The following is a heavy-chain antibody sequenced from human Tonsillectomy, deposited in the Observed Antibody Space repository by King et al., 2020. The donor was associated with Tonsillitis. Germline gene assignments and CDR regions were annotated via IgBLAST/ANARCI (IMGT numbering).Heavy chain of an antibody. D-gene: IGHD3-3*01. V-gene: IGHV3-30*04. CDR2: ISSDGSDK. CDR3: VRESTTGWGYYAPYFTD. J-gene: IGHJ1*01. Sequence: HLVRQAPGQGLEWVASISSDGSDKYYADSVKGRFTVSRDNSKNTFYVQMISLRLGETATYYCVRESTTGWGYYAPYFTDWGKGNLVTVSS.